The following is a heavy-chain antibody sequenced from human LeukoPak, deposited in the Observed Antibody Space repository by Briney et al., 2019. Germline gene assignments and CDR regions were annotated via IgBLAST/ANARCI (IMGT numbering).Heavy chain of an antibody. CDR3: AKVAVYDSSGYYPIPWYFDY. J-gene: IGHJ4*02. CDR1: GFTFSSYW. CDR2: INSDGSST. Sequence: GGSLRLSCAASGFTFSSYWMHWVRQAPGKGLVWVSRINSDGSSTSYADSVKGRFTISRDNAKNTLYLQMNSLRAEDTAVYYCAKVAVYDSSGYYPIPWYFDYWGQGTLVTVSS. V-gene: IGHV3-74*01. D-gene: IGHD3-22*01.